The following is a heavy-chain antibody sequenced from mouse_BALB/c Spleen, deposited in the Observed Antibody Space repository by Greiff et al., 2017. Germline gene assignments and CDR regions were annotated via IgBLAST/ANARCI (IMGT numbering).Heavy chain of an antibody. CDR3: AREDPYYGSSYGY. J-gene: IGHJ2*01. CDR2: INPSTGYT. D-gene: IGHD1-1*01. Sequence: QVQLQQSGAELAKPGASVKMSCKASGYTFTSYWMHWVKQRPGQGLEWIGYINPSTGYTEYNQKFKDKATLTADKSSSTAYMQLSSLTSEDSAVYYCAREDPYYGSSYGYWGQGTTLTVSS. V-gene: IGHV1-7*01. CDR1: GYTFTSYW.